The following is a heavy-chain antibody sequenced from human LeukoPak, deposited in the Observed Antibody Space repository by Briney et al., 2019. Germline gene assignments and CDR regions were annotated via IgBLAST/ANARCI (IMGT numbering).Heavy chain of an antibody. D-gene: IGHD3-22*01. CDR2: INPSGDHT. CDR1: GYIFINHY. Sequence: ASVKVSCKASGYIFINHYMHWVRQAPGRGLEWMGIINPSGDHTTYAQKFQGRVTMTRDTPTSTVYMELSSLTSEDTAVYYCARDEHQYYHASSGRFDYWGQGTLVTVSS. V-gene: IGHV1-46*01. J-gene: IGHJ4*02. CDR3: ARDEHQYYHASSGRFDY.